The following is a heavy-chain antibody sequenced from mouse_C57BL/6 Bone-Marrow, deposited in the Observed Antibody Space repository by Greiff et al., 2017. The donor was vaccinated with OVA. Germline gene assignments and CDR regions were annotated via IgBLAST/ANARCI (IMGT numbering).Heavy chain of an antibody. J-gene: IGHJ2*01. V-gene: IGHV1-50*01. Sequence: VQLQQSGAELVKPGASVKLSCKASGYTFTSYWMQWVKQRPGQGLEWIGEIDPSDSYTNYNQKFKGKATLTVDTSSSTAYMQLSSLTSEDSAVYYCARKDEGYFDYWGQGTTLTVSS. D-gene: IGHD1-2*01. CDR3: ARKDEGYFDY. CDR1: GYTFTSYW. CDR2: IDPSDSYT.